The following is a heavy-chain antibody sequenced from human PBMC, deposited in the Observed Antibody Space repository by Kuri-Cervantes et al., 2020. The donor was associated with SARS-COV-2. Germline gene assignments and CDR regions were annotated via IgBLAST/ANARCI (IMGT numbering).Heavy chain of an antibody. CDR1: GFTFSSYA. V-gene: IGHV3-23*01. D-gene: IGHD1-1*01. CDR2: ISGSGGST. Sequence: GGSLRLSCAASGFTFSSYAMNWVRQAPGRGLEWVSAISGSGGSTYYADSVKGRFTVSRDNLRNTLYLEMNSLRAEDTALYFCAKDGYNWGDYFDYWGQGTLVTVSS. J-gene: IGHJ4*02. CDR3: AKDGYNWGDYFDY.